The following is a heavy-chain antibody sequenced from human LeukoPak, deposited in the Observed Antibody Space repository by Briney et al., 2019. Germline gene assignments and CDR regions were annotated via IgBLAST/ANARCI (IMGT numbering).Heavy chain of an antibody. CDR1: GFTFSSYG. CDR2: ISYDRSNK. Sequence: GGSLRLSCAASGFTFSSYGMHWVRQAPGKGLEWVAVISYDRSNKYYADSVKGRFTISRDNAKNTLYLQMNSLRAEDTALYYCARDPIGYSYIDYWGQGTLVTVSS. V-gene: IGHV3-30*12. CDR3: ARDPIGYSYIDY. J-gene: IGHJ4*02. D-gene: IGHD5-18*01.